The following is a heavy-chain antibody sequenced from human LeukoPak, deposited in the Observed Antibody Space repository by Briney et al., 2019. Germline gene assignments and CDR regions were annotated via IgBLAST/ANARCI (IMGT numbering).Heavy chain of an antibody. CDR1: GFTFRSSA. CDR3: AKARSSSPYGMDV. Sequence: PGGSLRLSCAASGFTFRSSAMHWVRQAPGKGLEWVAVISYDGSNKYYADSVKGRFTISRDNSKNTLYLQMNSLRAEDTAVYYCAKARSSSPYGMDVWGQGTTVTVSS. CDR2: ISYDGSNK. D-gene: IGHD6-13*01. J-gene: IGHJ6*02. V-gene: IGHV3-30*04.